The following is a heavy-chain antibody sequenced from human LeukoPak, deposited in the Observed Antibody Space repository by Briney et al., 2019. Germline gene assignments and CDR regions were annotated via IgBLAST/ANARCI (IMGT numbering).Heavy chain of an antibody. CDR1: GGTFSSYA. CDR2: IIPIFGTA. D-gene: IGHD1-26*01. Sequence: GASVQVSCKASGGTFSSYAISWVRQAPGQGLEWMGGIIPIFGTANYAQKFQGRVTITADESTSTAYMELSSLRSEDTAVYYCARAIPQEWELRYPTQYPPPYFDYWGQGTLVTVSS. CDR3: ARAIPQEWELRYPTQYPPPYFDY. V-gene: IGHV1-69*01. J-gene: IGHJ4*02.